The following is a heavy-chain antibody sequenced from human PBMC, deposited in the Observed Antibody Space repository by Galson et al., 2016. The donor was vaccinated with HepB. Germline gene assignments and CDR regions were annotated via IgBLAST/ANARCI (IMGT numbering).Heavy chain of an antibody. Sequence: SLRLSCAASGFTFSRYTMNWVRQAPGKGLEWVSSISSGSSYIYYADSVKGRFTISRDNAKNSLYLQMNSLRAEDTAVYYCVRDGRRGYTYGYYYYMDVWGKGTTVTVSS. D-gene: IGHD5-18*01. CDR2: ISSGSSYI. CDR1: GFTFSRYT. CDR3: VRDGRRGYTYGYYYYMDV. V-gene: IGHV3-21*04. J-gene: IGHJ6*03.